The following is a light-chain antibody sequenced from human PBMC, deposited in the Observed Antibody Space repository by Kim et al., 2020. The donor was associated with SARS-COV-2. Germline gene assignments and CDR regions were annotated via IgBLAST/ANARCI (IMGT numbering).Light chain of an antibody. Sequence: SYELTQPPSVSVAPGKTARITCGGNNIGSKSVHXYQQKPGQAPVLVIYYDSDRPSGIPERFSGSNFGNTATLTISRDEAGDEADYYCQVWDSSSDHRVF. CDR2: YDS. V-gene: IGLV3-21*04. CDR1: NIGSKS. J-gene: IGLJ2*01. CDR3: QVWDSSSDHRV.